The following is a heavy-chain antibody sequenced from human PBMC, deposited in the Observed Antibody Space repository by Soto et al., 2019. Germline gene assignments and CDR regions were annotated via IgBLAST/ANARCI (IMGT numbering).Heavy chain of an antibody. Sequence: GGSLRLSCAASGFTFSSYSMNWVRQAPGKGLEWVSSISSSSSYIYYADSVKGRFTISRDNAKNSPYLQMNSLRAEDTAVYYCARGHFDWPELFYRYGMDFWGQGTTVTVSS. J-gene: IGHJ6*02. CDR1: GFTFSSYS. V-gene: IGHV3-21*01. CDR2: ISSSSSYI. CDR3: ARGHFDWPELFYRYGMDF. D-gene: IGHD3-9*01.